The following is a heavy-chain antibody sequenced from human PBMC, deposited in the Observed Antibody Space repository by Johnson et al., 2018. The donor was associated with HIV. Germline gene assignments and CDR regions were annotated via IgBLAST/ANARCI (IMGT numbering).Heavy chain of an antibody. CDR2: ISYDGSNK. Sequence: QVQLVESGGGVVQPGRSLRLSCAASGFTFSSYGMHWVRQAPGKGLVWVAVISYDGSNKYYADSVKGRFTISRDNSKNMLYLQMNSLRAEDTAVYYCSKDVLSLGYCSGGGCWEDAFDIWGKGTKVTVSS. D-gene: IGHD2-15*01. V-gene: IGHV3-30*18. J-gene: IGHJ3*02. CDR1: GFTFSSYG. CDR3: SKDVLSLGYCSGGGCWEDAFDI.